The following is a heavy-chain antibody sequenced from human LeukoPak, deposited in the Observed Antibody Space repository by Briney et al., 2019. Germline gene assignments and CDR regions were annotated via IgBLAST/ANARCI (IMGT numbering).Heavy chain of an antibody. CDR3: ARASNRNSINFDY. J-gene: IGHJ4*02. V-gene: IGHV3-74*01. Sequence: GSLRLSCAASAFTFSSYWMHWVRQAPGKGLVWVARLNSDGSSTSYADSVKGRFTISRDNAETTLHLQMNNLSAEDTAVYYCARASNRNSINFDYWGQGALVTVSS. CDR2: LNSDGSST. D-gene: IGHD1-7*01. CDR1: AFTFSSYW.